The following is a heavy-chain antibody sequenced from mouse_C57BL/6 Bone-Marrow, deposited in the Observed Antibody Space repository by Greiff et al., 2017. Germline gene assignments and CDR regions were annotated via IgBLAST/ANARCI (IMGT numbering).Heavy chain of an antibody. D-gene: IGHD1-1*02. V-gene: IGHV5-15*01. CDR2: ISNLAYSI. J-gene: IGHJ4*01. Sequence: DVHLVESGGGLVQPGGSLKLSCAASGFTFSDYGMAWVRQAPRKGPEWVAFISNLAYSIYYADPVTGRFTISRENAKNTLYLEMSRRRSEDTAMDYCARGGSYPMMDDWGQGTSVTVSS. CDR3: ARGGSYPMMDD. CDR1: GFTFSDYG.